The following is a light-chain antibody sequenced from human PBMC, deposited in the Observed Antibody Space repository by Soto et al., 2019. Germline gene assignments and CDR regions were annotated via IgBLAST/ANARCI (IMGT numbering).Light chain of an antibody. Sequence: QSGLTQPPSASGSPGQSVTISCTGTSSDVGSYIYVSWYQQHPDKAPKLIIYEVNKRPSGVPDRFSGSKSGNTASLTVSGLQAEDEADYYCGSFGGSSNYFFGTGTKVTVL. V-gene: IGLV2-8*01. J-gene: IGLJ1*01. CDR2: EVN. CDR3: GSFGGSSNYF. CDR1: SSDVGSYIY.